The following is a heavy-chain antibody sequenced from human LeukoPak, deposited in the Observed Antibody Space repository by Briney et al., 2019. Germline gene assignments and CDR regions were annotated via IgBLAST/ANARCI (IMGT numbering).Heavy chain of an antibody. CDR2: ISAYNGNT. D-gene: IGHD3-10*01. V-gene: IGHV1-18*01. CDR1: GYTFTSYG. CDR3: ARDRSYYYGSGSYTGTVTD. Sequence: ASVKVSCKASGYTFTSYGISWVRQAPGQGLEWMGWISAYNGNTNYAQKLQGRVTITADESTSTAYMELSSLRSEDTAVYYCARDRSYYYGSGSYTGTVTDWGQGTLVTVSS. J-gene: IGHJ4*02.